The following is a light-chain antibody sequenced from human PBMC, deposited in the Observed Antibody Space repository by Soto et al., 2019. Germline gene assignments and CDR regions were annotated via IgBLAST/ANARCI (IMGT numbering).Light chain of an antibody. Sequence: IQMTQSPSTLSASVGDRVAITCRASENINMWLAWYQQKPGQAPRLLIQRASRVERGVPSRFSGSGSETEFTLTISSLQPDDFATYYCQHYKSYPWTFGQGTKVDIK. CDR1: ENINMW. V-gene: IGKV1-5*03. CDR3: QHYKSYPWT. J-gene: IGKJ1*01. CDR2: RAS.